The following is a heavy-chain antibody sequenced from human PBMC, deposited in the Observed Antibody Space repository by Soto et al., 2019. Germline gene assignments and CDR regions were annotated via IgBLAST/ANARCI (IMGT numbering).Heavy chain of an antibody. Sequence: SVKVSCKASGGTFSSYAISWVRQAPGHGLEWMGGIIPIFGTANYAQKFQGRVTITADKSTSTAYMELSSLRSEDTAVYYCARDSSGWYNNFDYWGQGTLVTVSS. CDR2: IIPIFGTA. CDR1: GGTFSSYA. D-gene: IGHD6-19*01. V-gene: IGHV1-69*06. CDR3: ARDSSGWYNNFDY. J-gene: IGHJ4*02.